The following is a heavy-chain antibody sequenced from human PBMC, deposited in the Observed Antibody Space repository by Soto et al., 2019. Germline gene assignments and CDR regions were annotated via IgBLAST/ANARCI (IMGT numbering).Heavy chain of an antibody. CDR3: ARDVTDYVLDV. J-gene: IGHJ6*02. V-gene: IGHV3-30*03. CDR1: GFTLSNIG. CDR2: ISAGGNTK. Sequence: QVQLVESGGGVVQPGTSLRLACAASGFTLSNIGMQWVRQAPGKGLEWVAVISAGGNTKYYADSVKGRFTISRDNSKNTLFLQMNSLRTEDTAVYYCARDVTDYVLDVWGQGTTVNVSS. D-gene: IGHD3-9*01.